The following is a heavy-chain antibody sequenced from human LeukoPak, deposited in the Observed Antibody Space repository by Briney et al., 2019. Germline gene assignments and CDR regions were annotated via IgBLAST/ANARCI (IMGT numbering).Heavy chain of an antibody. D-gene: IGHD3-3*01. CDR2: IYYSGST. V-gene: IGHV4-39*07. CDR1: GGSISSSSYY. J-gene: IGHJ4*02. Sequence: SETLSLTCTVSGGSISSSSYYWGWVRQPRGRGLEWIGSIYYSGSTYYNPSLKSRVTISVDTSKNQFSLKLSSVTAADTAVYYCASPGFGVVIGIGFYYWGQGTLVTVSS. CDR3: ASPGFGVVIGIGFYY.